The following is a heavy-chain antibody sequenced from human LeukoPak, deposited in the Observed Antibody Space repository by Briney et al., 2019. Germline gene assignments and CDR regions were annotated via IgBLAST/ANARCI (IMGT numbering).Heavy chain of an antibody. D-gene: IGHD2-2*01. CDR2: IIPIFGTA. V-gene: IGHV1-69*01. CDR3: ARDRYCSSTSCSHWFDP. J-gene: IGHJ5*02. CDR1: GGTFSSYA. Sequence: SVKVSCKASGGTFSSYAISWVRQAPGRGLEWMGGIIPIFGTANYAQKFQGRVTITADESTSTAYMELSSLRSEDTAVYYCARDRYCSSTSCSHWFDPWGQGTLVTVSS.